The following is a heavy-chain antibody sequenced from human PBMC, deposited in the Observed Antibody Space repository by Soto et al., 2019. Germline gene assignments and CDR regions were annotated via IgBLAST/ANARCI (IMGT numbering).Heavy chain of an antibody. CDR3: ARLTFIAVAGTVWFDP. CDR1: GGSISSSNW. Sequence: PSETLSLTCTVSGGSISSSNWWSWVRQPPGKGLEWIGEIYHSGSTNYNPSLKSRVTISVDKSKNQFSLKLSSVTAADTAVYYCARLTFIAVAGTVWFDPWGQGTLVTVSS. CDR2: IYHSGST. V-gene: IGHV4-4*02. D-gene: IGHD6-19*01. J-gene: IGHJ5*02.